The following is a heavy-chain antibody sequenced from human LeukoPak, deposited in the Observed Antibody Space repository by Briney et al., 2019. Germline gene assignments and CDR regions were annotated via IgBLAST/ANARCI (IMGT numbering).Heavy chain of an antibody. V-gene: IGHV3-21*01. CDR1: GLPFSRYT. Sequence: GGSLRLSCAVSGLPFSRYTMSWVRQAPGEGLEWVSSIGNSATSIYYGDSVKGRFTISRDNAKDSLYLQMNSLRGEDTAVYYCARETRTRGLDYWGQGTLVTVSS. CDR3: ARETRTRGLDY. D-gene: IGHD3-10*01. J-gene: IGHJ4*02. CDR2: IGNSATSI.